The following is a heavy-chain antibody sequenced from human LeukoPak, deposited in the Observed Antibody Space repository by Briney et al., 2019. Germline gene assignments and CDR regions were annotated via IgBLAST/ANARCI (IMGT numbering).Heavy chain of an antibody. D-gene: IGHD1-26*01. V-gene: IGHV4-4*07. CDR3: ARDYSGSYSDPYYFDY. CDR2: IYTSGST. J-gene: IGHJ4*02. Sequence: PSETLSLTCTVSGGSISSYYWSWIRQPAGKGLEWIGRIYTSGSTNYNPSLKSRVTMSVDTSKNQFSLKLSSVTAAETAVYYCARDYSGSYSDPYYFDYWGQGTLVTVSS. CDR1: GGSISSYY.